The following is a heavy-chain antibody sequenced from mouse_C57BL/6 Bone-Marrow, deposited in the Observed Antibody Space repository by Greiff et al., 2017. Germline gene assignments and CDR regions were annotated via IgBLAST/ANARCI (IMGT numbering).Heavy chain of an antibody. CDR2: IDPENGDI. D-gene: IGHD2-4*01. J-gene: IGHJ4*01. V-gene: IGHV14-4*01. Sequence: EVQLQQSGAELVRPGASVKLSCTASGFNLKDDYMHWVKQRPEQGLEWIGWIDPENGDIEYASKFQGKATITADTSSNTAYLKLSSLTSEDTAVYYGTGYYDYENAMDYWGQGTSVTVSS. CDR3: TGYYDYENAMDY. CDR1: GFNLKDDY.